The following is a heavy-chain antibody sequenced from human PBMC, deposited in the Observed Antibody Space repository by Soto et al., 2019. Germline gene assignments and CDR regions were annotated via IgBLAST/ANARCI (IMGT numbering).Heavy chain of an antibody. Sequence: ASVTVSCQVSGYTLTELSMHWVRQAPGKGLEWMGGFDPEDGETIYAQKFQGRVTMTEDTSTDTAYMELSSLRSEDTAVYYCATGELAENDYWGQGTLVTVSS. J-gene: IGHJ4*02. CDR3: ATGELAENDY. CDR2: FDPEDGET. CDR1: GYTLTELS. D-gene: IGHD6-13*01. V-gene: IGHV1-24*01.